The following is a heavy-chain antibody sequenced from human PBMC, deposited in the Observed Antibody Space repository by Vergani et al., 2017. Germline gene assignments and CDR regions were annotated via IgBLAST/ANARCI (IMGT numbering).Heavy chain of an antibody. D-gene: IGHD2-8*02. CDR2: ISSSGSTI. V-gene: IGHV3-48*03. CDR1: GFTFSSYE. CDR3: ARAIISGGYGVYYYYGMDV. J-gene: IGHJ6*02. Sequence: EVQLVESGGGLVQPGGSLRLSCAASGFTFSSYEMNWVRQAPGKGLEWVSYISSSGSTIYYADSVKGRFTISRDNAKNSLYLQMNSLRAEDTAVYYCARAIISGGYGVYYYYGMDVWGQGTTVTVSS.